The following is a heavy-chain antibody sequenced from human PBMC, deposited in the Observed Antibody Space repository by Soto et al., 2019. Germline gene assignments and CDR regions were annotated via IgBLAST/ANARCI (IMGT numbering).Heavy chain of an antibody. Sequence: SETLSLTCTVSGGPISSYYWTWIRQPPGKGLEWIGYIYYIGTTNYNPSLKSRVTISVDTSKNRFSLNLNSLTAADTAIYYCARANWYSEYWGQGTLVTVSS. J-gene: IGHJ4*02. CDR1: GGPISSYY. CDR3: ARANWYSEY. V-gene: IGHV4-59*01. CDR2: IYYIGTT. D-gene: IGHD7-27*01.